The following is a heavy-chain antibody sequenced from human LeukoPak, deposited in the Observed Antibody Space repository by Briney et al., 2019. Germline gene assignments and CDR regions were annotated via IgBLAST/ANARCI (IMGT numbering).Heavy chain of an antibody. D-gene: IGHD3-22*01. CDR2: ISGSGGST. Sequence: GGSLRLSCAASGFTFSNYAMNWVRQAPGKGLEWVSVISGSGGSTYYADSVKGRFTISRDNSKNTLYLQMNSLRAEDTAVYYCAKDRATMIVENSFFDYWGQGTLVTVSS. J-gene: IGHJ4*01. CDR1: GFTFSNYA. V-gene: IGHV3-23*01. CDR3: AKDRATMIVENSFFDY.